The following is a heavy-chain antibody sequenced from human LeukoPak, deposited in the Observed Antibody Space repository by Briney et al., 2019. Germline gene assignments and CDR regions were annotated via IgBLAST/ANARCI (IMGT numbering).Heavy chain of an antibody. D-gene: IGHD3-9*01. CDR1: GFTFSTYA. Sequence: PGGSLRLSCAASGFTFSTYAMSWVRQTPGKGLEWVSVISGGGDITYYADSVKGRFTISRDNSENTVYLQMNSLRVEDTAMYYCAGGTGFIIKDWGQGTLVTVSS. CDR2: ISGGGDIT. CDR3: AGGTGFIIKD. J-gene: IGHJ4*02. V-gene: IGHV3-23*01.